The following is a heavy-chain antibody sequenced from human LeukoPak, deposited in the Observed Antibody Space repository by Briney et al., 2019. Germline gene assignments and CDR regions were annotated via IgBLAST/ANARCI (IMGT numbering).Heavy chain of an antibody. D-gene: IGHD2-2*03. J-gene: IGHJ4*02. CDR2: ISGGGRNT. CDR3: AKGGYCSTSSCRERFDY. CDR1: GGSFSGYY. Sequence: ETLSLTCAVYGGSFSGYYWSWIRQPPGKGLEWVSTISGGGRNTYYADSVKGRFTISRDNSKNTLYLQLNSPRAEDTAVYYCAKGGYCSTSSCRERFDYWGQGTLVTVSS. V-gene: IGHV3-23*01.